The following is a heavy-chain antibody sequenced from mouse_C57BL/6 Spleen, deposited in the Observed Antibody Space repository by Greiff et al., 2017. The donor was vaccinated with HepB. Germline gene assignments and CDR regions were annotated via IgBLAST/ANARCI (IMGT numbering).Heavy chain of an antibody. CDR3: ARCDGYYDYFDY. CDR1: GYAFTNYL. CDR2: INPGSGGT. Sequence: VQLQQSGAELVRPGTSVKVSCKASGYAFTNYLIEWVKQRPGQGLEWIGVINPGSGGTNYNEKFKGKAILTADKSSSTAYMQLSSLTSEDSAVYFCARCDGYYDYFDYWGQGTTLTVSS. V-gene: IGHV1-54*01. D-gene: IGHD2-3*01. J-gene: IGHJ2*01.